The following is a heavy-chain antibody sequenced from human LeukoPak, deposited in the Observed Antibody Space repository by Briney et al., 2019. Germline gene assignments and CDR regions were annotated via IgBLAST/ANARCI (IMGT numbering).Heavy chain of an antibody. Sequence: GGSLRLSCAASGFTFSSYAMHWVRQAPGKGLEWVAIISYDGSNKYYADSVKGRFTISRDNAKSSLYLQMNSLRAEDTAVYYCARSSGYGMDVWGQGTTVTVSS. V-gene: IGHV3-30-3*01. CDR2: ISYDGSNK. CDR3: ARSSGYGMDV. D-gene: IGHD3-22*01. CDR1: GFTFSSYA. J-gene: IGHJ6*02.